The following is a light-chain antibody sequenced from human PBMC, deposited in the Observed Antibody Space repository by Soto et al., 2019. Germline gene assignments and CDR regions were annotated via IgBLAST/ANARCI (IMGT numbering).Light chain of an antibody. CDR2: DAS. CDR1: QSVNSN. CDR3: QQYNFWPPLT. J-gene: IGKJ4*01. Sequence: EIVMTQSPATLSVSPGERATLSCRASQSVNSNLAWYRQKPGQAPRLLISDASTRATGVPARFSGSGSGTELTLTISSLQSEDSGIYYCQQYNFWPPLTFGGGTKVELK. V-gene: IGKV3-15*01.